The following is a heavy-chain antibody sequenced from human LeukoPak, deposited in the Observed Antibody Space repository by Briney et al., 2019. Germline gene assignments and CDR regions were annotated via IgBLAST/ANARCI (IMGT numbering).Heavy chain of an antibody. CDR3: ARGQRESSGWFEYFQH. J-gene: IGHJ1*01. Sequence: PSETLSLTCSVSGGSVSSYYWSWIRQPPGRGLEWIGYIFDTGSTNYNPSLRSRVSISEDTSKNQFSLRLSSVTAADTAVYYCARGQRESSGWFEYFQHWGQGTLVTVSS. D-gene: IGHD6-19*01. CDR1: GGSVSSYY. CDR2: IFDTGST. V-gene: IGHV4-59*02.